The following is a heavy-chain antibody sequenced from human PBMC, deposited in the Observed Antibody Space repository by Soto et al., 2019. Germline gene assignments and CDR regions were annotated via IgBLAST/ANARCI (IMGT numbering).Heavy chain of an antibody. CDR1: GASISSSNYY. Sequence: SETLSLTCTVSGASISSSNYYLGWIRQPPGRGLEWIGTMYYSGRTYYNPSLKSRVTTSVVTSKNQFSLKLSAVTATDTAVYYCARHGNTVTTGYYYGMDVWGQGTTVTVSS. CDR3: ARHGNTVTTGYYYGMDV. D-gene: IGHD4-17*01. CDR2: MYYSGRT. V-gene: IGHV4-39*01. J-gene: IGHJ6*02.